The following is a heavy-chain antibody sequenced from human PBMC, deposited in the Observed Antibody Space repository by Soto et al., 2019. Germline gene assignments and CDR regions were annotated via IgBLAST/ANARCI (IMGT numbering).Heavy chain of an antibody. CDR2: IYYSGST. CDR1: GGSVSSPSYY. J-gene: IGHJ5*02. V-gene: IGHV4-61*01. CDR3: ARGPAPNWFYP. Sequence: QVQLQESGPGLVKPSETLSLTCTVSGGSVSSPSYYWSWIRQPPGKGLEWIGFIYYSGSTNYNPSLMTRVTISVDTSQSQFSLSLTSVTAADTAVYYCARGPAPNWFYPWGQGTLVTVSS.